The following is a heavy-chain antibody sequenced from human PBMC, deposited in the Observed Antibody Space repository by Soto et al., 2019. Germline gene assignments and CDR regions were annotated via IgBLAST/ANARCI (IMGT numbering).Heavy chain of an antibody. V-gene: IGHV1-69*06. CDR3: ARDLGVTSTSLYGMDV. Sequence: QVQLVQSGAEVKKPGSSVKVSCKASGGTFSSYAISWVRQAPGQGLEWMGGIIPIFGTANYAQKFQGRVTITADKSTSTADMELSSLRSEDTAVYYCARDLGVTSTSLYGMDVWGQGTTVTVSS. CDR1: GGTFSSYA. D-gene: IGHD2-2*01. CDR2: IIPIFGTA. J-gene: IGHJ6*02.